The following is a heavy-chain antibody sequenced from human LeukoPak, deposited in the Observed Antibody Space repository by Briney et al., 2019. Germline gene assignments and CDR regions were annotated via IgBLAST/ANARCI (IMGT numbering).Heavy chain of an antibody. CDR3: ANLIDSSRKYGLDV. CDR2: VSDSGRST. Sequence: GGSLRLSCAASGFTFNNAWMTWVRQAPGKGLEWVSGVSDSGRSTYYADSVKGRFTISRDNSKNTLYLQMNSLRAEDTAVYYCANLIDSSRKYGLDVWGQGTTVTVSS. CDR1: GFTFNNAW. J-gene: IGHJ6*02. D-gene: IGHD3-22*01. V-gene: IGHV3-23*01.